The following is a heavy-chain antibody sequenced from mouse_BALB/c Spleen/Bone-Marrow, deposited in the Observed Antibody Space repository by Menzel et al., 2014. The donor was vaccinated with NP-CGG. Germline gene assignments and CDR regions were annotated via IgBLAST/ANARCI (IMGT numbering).Heavy chain of an antibody. CDR1: GYSITSGYS. Sequence: EVKLMESGPDLVKPSQSLSLTCTVTGYSITSGYSWHWIRQFPGNKLEWMGYIHYSGSTNYNPSLKSRISITRDTSKNLFFLQLNAVATEDTATYSCARRLYDGVDYWGRGTPLPGSS. D-gene: IGHD2-14*01. J-gene: IGHJ2*01. V-gene: IGHV3-1*02. CDR2: IHYSGST. CDR3: ARRLYDGVDY.